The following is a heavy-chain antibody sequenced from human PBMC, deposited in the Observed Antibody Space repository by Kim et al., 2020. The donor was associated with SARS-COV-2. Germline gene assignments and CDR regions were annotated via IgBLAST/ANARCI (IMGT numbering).Heavy chain of an antibody. Sequence: ASVKVSCKASGYIFDDYGVSWVRQAPGQGLEWMGWISTYNGNTNYAQNLQGRVTMTSDTSTSTAYMEARGLRSDDTAVYYCARVPYGDYRGYFDYWGQGT. V-gene: IGHV1-18*01. D-gene: IGHD4-17*01. CDR1: GYIFDDYG. CDR2: ISTYNGNT. J-gene: IGHJ4*02. CDR3: ARVPYGDYRGYFDY.